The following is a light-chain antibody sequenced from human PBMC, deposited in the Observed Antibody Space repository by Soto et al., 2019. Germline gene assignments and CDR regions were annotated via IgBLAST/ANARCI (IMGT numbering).Light chain of an antibody. CDR1: QPLNNN. CDR2: DAS. V-gene: IGKV3-11*01. J-gene: IGKJ1*01. Sequence: EIVMTQSPATLSVSPGDRATLSCRAGQPLNNNVAWYQQKPGQAPRLLIYDASNRATGVPPRFSGSGSGTDFTLTISSLEPEDFAVYYCQQRSNWPRTFGQGTKVDI. CDR3: QQRSNWPRT.